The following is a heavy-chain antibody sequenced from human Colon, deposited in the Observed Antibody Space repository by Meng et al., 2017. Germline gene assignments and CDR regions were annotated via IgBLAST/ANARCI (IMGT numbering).Heavy chain of an antibody. CDR2: IDHFGIS. CDR3: ATGLRHGDWFDP. D-gene: IGHD4-17*01. CDR1: GGSFSGFY. Sequence: QGQIQQGGAGVLKPSETLSLTCAVSGGSFSGFYWSWIRQPPGKGLEWIGEIDHFGISNYNSSLKGRLTMSVDTSKKQISLTLTSVTAADTAVYYCATGLRHGDWFDPWGPGTLVTVSS. V-gene: IGHV4-34*02. J-gene: IGHJ5*02.